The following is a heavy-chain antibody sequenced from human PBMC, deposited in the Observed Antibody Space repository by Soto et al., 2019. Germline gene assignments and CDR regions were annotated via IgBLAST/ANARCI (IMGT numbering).Heavy chain of an antibody. D-gene: IGHD1-1*01. CDR1: GYTFNNYG. V-gene: IGHV1-18*01. J-gene: IGHJ6*02. CDR3: ATGSFTSTGGRIGYHYNAMDV. Sequence: ASVKVSCKASGYTFNNYGITWVRQAPGQGLEWLGWISAYNGNTNYAQNLHVRMTLTTDTSTATAYMELSSLTSEDTAVYYCATGSFTSTGGRIGYHYNAMDVWGQGTTVTVSS. CDR2: ISAYNGNT.